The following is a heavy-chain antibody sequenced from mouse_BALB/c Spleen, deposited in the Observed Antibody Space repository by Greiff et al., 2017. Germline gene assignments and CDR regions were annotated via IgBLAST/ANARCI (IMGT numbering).Heavy chain of an antibody. CDR2: IDPANGNT. Sequence: EVQLQQSGAELVKPGASVKLSCTASGFNIKDTYMHWVKQRPEQGLEWIGRIDPANGNTKYDPKFQGKATITADTSSNTAYLQLSSLTSEDTAVYYCALYYYGSSYWFAYWGQGTLVTVSA. J-gene: IGHJ3*01. CDR1: GFNIKDTY. D-gene: IGHD1-1*01. V-gene: IGHV14-3*02. CDR3: ALYYYGSSYWFAY.